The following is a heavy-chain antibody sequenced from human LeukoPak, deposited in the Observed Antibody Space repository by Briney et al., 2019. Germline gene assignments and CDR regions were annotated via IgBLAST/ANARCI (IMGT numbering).Heavy chain of an antibody. Sequence: GGSLRVSCAASGFTFSTYWMSWVRQAPGKGLEWVANIKIDGSEKYYVDSVKGRFTISRDNAKNSLCLQMNSLRVEDTAVYYCARGVDIVATIWDYWGQGTLVTVSS. J-gene: IGHJ4*02. V-gene: IGHV3-7*03. D-gene: IGHD5-12*01. CDR2: IKIDGSEK. CDR1: GFTFSTYW. CDR3: ARGVDIVATIWDY.